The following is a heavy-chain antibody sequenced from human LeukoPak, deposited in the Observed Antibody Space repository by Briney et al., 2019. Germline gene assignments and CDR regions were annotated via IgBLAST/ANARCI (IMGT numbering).Heavy chain of an antibody. V-gene: IGHV1-18*01. J-gene: IGHJ4*02. CDR2: ISAYNGNT. CDR3: ARDCLDSSGYRGSLAIDY. D-gene: IGHD3-22*01. CDR1: GYTFTSYG. Sequence: ASVKVSCKASGYTFTSYGISWVRQAPGQGLEWMGWISAYNGNTNYAQKLQGRVTMTTDTSTSTAYMELRSLRSDDTAVYYCARDCLDSSGYRGSLAIDYWGQGTLVTVSS.